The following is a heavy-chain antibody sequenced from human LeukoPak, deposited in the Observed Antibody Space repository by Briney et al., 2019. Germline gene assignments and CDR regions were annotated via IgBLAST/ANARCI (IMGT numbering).Heavy chain of an antibody. J-gene: IGHJ3*02. V-gene: IGHV5-51*01. Sequence: GESLKISCTASGYSFSKYWIGWARQMPGKGLEWMGIIYPGDSDTRYSPSFQGQVTISADKSISTAYLQWSSLKASDTAMYYCASNYYDSSGYYYGDAFDIWGQGTMVTVSS. CDR1: GYSFSKYW. CDR2: IYPGDSDT. D-gene: IGHD3-22*01. CDR3: ASNYYDSSGYYYGDAFDI.